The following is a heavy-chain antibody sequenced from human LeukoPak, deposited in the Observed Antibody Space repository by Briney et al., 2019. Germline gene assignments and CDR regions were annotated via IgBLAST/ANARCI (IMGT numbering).Heavy chain of an antibody. CDR2: ISGSGGST. J-gene: IGHJ5*02. D-gene: IGHD3-10*01. CDR1: GFTFSSYA. CDR3: AKVLVVRGVNWFDP. Sequence: PGGSLRLSCAASGFTFSSYAMSWVRQAPGKGLEWVSAISGSGGSTYYADSVKGRFTISRDNSKNTLYLQMNGLRAEDTAVYYCAKVLVVRGVNWFDPWGQGTLVTVSS. V-gene: IGHV3-23*01.